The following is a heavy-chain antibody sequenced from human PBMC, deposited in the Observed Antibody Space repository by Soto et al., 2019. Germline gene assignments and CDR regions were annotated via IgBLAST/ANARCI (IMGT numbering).Heavy chain of an antibody. Sequence: ASVKVSCKVSGYTLTELSMHWVRQAPGKGLEWMGGFDPEDGETIYAQRLQGRVTMTEDTSTDTANIELSSLRTEDTSVYYCATALTYYYDSSGYNFDYWGQGTLVTVSS. V-gene: IGHV1-24*01. D-gene: IGHD3-22*01. CDR3: ATALTYYYDSSGYNFDY. CDR2: FDPEDGET. CDR1: GYTLTELS. J-gene: IGHJ4*02.